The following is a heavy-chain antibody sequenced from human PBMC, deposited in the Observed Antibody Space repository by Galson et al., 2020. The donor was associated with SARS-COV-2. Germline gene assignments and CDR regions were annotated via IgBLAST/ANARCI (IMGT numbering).Heavy chain of an antibody. J-gene: IGHJ4*02. V-gene: IGHV3-30*04. D-gene: IGHD3-10*01. CDR1: GFTFRSHA. CDR2: ISYDGSNK. Sequence: QLGESLKIPCAAPGFTFRSHAMHWVRQAPGKGLEWVAVISYDGSNKYYADSVKGRFTIPRDNSKNTLYLQMISLRAEDTAVYYCARDYGFGGGEGSPDHWGQGTLITVSS. CDR3: ARDYGFGGGEGSPDH.